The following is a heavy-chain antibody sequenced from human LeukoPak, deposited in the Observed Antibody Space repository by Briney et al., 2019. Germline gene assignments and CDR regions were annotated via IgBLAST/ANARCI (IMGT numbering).Heavy chain of an antibody. CDR2: IYQSGST. D-gene: IGHD2-15*01. CDR3: ASGVVVVVAATPYYYYMDV. CDR1: GYSISSGYY. V-gene: IGHV4-38-2*01. J-gene: IGHJ6*03. Sequence: SSETLSLTCAVSGYSISSGYYWGWIRQPPGKGLEWIGSIYQSGSTYNNPSLKSRVTISVDTSKNQFSLKLSSVTAADTAVYYCASGVVVVVAATPYYYYMDVWGKGTTVTVSS.